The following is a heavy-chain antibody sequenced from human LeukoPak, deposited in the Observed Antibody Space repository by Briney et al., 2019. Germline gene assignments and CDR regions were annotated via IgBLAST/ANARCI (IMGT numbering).Heavy chain of an antibody. V-gene: IGHV3-30*03. CDR1: GFTFSSYW. CDR2: ISYDENSK. D-gene: IGHD2-8*01. J-gene: IGHJ6*02. Sequence: PGGSLRLSCAASGFTFSSYWMSWVRQAPGKGLEWVAVISYDENSKYYADSVKGRFTISRDNAKNSLYLQMNSLRAEDTAVYYCARDFRTSYGMDVWGQGTTVTVSS. CDR3: ARDFRTSYGMDV.